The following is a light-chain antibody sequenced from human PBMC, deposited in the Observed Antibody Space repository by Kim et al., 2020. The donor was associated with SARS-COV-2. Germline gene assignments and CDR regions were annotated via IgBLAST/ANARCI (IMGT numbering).Light chain of an antibody. CDR2: DAS. V-gene: IGKV3-20*01. CDR3: QQYVSAPLT. Sequence: SPGERATPSCMASQSLSSTYIAWYQQKPGQAPRLLIYDASRKATGIPDRFSGSGSGTDFTLTIRRLEAEDFAVYYCQQYVSAPLTFGGGTKVDIK. CDR1: QSLSSTY. J-gene: IGKJ4*01.